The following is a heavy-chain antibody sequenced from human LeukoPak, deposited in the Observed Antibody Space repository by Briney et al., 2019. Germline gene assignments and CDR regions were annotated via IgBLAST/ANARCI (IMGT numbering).Heavy chain of an antibody. J-gene: IGHJ4*02. Sequence: SETLSLTCAVHGGSFSGFYWTWMRQPPGKGPEWIGEINHSRGTNYNPSLKSRVTISEDTSKNQFSLNLTSVTAADTAVYYCARGLGEGYPDSWGQGTLVTVSS. CDR1: GGSFSGFY. D-gene: IGHD5-24*01. CDR2: INHSRGT. V-gene: IGHV4-34*01. CDR3: ARGLGEGYPDS.